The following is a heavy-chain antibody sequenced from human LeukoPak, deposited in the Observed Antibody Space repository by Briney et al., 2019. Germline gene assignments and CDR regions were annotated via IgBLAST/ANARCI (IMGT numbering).Heavy chain of an antibody. Sequence: PSETLSLTCTVSGGSISSSSYYWGWIRQPPGKGLEWIGSIYYSGSTYYNPSLKSRVTISVDTSKNQFSLKLSSVTAADTAVYYCARRAVEFGEPFDYWGQGTLVTVSS. D-gene: IGHD3-10*01. CDR2: IYYSGST. CDR1: GGSISSSSYY. V-gene: IGHV4-39*01. CDR3: ARRAVEFGEPFDY. J-gene: IGHJ4*02.